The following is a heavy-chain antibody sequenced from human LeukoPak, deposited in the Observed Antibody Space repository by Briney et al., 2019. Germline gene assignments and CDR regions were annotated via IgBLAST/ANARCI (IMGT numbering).Heavy chain of an antibody. V-gene: IGHV4-61*08. D-gene: IGHD2-15*01. CDR3: ARAARVVAAIVGKFDP. J-gene: IGHJ5*02. CDR2: IYYSGST. CDR1: GGSISSGGYY. Sequence: SETLSLTCTVSGGSISSGGYYWSWIRQHPGKGLEWIGYIYYSGSTNYNPSLKSRVTISVDTSKNQFSLKLSSVTAADTAVYYCARAARVVAAIVGKFDPWGQGTLVTVSS.